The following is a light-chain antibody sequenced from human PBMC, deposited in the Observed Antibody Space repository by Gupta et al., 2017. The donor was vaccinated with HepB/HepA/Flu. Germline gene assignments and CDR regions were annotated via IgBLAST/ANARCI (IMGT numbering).Light chain of an antibody. J-gene: IGKJ4*01. CDR3: QQDDNLPLT. CDR1: QDISNY. V-gene: IGKV1-33*01. Sequence: DIQMTQSPSSLSVSVGDRVTITCQASQDISNYLNWYQQKPGRAPKLLIYDASNLETGVPSRFSGSGSGTEFTFTISSLQPEDFATYYCQQDDNLPLTFGGGTKVEIK. CDR2: DAS.